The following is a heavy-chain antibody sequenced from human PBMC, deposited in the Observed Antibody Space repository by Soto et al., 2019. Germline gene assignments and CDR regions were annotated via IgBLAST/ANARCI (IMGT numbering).Heavy chain of an antibody. CDR1: GFTFSSYA. CDR2: ISGRGGSI. Sequence: GGSLSLSCAASGFTFSSYAMSWVRQAQGKGLEWVQAISGRGGSIYYADSVRSWFTNSRDNSQNTLSLQTNSLRAEDTGVYYCAKGGRGISDGDYYYMDVWGKGTTVTVSS. D-gene: IGHD2-15*01. V-gene: IGHV3-23*01. CDR3: AKGGRGISDGDYYYMDV. J-gene: IGHJ6*03.